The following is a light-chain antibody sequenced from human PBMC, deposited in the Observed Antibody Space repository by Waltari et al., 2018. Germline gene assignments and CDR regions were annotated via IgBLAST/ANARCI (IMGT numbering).Light chain of an antibody. J-gene: IGLJ3*02. Sequence: QSALTQPAAVSGSPGQSVPISCTGASRDIGRCDMASWYQQHPGNAPKLVISDVSKRPSGVSDRFSGSKSGDTASLTISGLQFEDEADYYCCSYAGNYVWVFGGGTRLTVL. CDR1: SRDIGRCDM. CDR3: CSYAGNYVWV. V-gene: IGLV2-23*02. CDR2: DVS.